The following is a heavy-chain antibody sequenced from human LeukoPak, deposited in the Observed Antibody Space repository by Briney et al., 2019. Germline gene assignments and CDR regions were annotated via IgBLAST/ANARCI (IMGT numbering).Heavy chain of an antibody. V-gene: IGHV5-51*01. Sequence: GESLKISCKGSGYSFSSYWIAWVRQMPGEGLEWMGIIYPDDSDTRYSPSFQGQVTISADKSISTAYLQWSSLKASDTAMYYCARHGVDTAMAYYYYYGMDVWGQGTTVTVSS. D-gene: IGHD5-18*01. CDR1: GYSFSSYW. CDR3: ARHGVDTAMAYYYYYGMDV. CDR2: IYPDDSDT. J-gene: IGHJ6*02.